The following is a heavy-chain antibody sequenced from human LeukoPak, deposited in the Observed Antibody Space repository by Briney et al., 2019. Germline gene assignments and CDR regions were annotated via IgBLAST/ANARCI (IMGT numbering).Heavy chain of an antibody. Sequence: GASVKVSCKASGYTFTSYYMHWVRQAPGQGLEWMGIINPSGGSTSYAQKFQGRVTMTRDTSTSTVYMELSSLRSEDTAVYYCAGEILVSSSWYDAFDIWGQGTMVTVSS. J-gene: IGHJ3*02. CDR2: INPSGGST. D-gene: IGHD6-13*01. CDR1: GYTFTSYY. V-gene: IGHV1-46*01. CDR3: AGEILVSSSWYDAFDI.